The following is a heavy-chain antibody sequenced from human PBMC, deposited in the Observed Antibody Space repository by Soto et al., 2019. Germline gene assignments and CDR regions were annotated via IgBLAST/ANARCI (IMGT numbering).Heavy chain of an antibody. Sequence: ASVKVSCKASGYTFTGYYMHWVRQAPGQGLEWMGWINPNSGGTNYAQKFQGRVTMTRDTSISTAYMELSRLRSDDTAVYYCARDRSGSYLGTLYYFDYWGQGTLVTVCS. V-gene: IGHV1-2*02. CDR2: INPNSGGT. J-gene: IGHJ4*02. CDR1: GYTFTGYY. D-gene: IGHD1-26*01. CDR3: ARDRSGSYLGTLYYFDY.